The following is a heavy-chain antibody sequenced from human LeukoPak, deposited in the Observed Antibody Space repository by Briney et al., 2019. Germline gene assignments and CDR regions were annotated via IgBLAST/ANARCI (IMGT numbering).Heavy chain of an antibody. D-gene: IGHD2-2*01. Sequence: GASVKVSCKASGYTFTGYYMHWVRQAPGQGHEWMGWINPNSGGTNYAQKFQGRVTMTRDTSISTAYMELSRLRSDDTAVYYCARDRGYCSSTSCYNNWFDPWGQGTLVTVSS. CDR3: ARDRGYCSSTSCYNNWFDP. J-gene: IGHJ5*02. CDR1: GYTFTGYY. CDR2: INPNSGGT. V-gene: IGHV1-2*02.